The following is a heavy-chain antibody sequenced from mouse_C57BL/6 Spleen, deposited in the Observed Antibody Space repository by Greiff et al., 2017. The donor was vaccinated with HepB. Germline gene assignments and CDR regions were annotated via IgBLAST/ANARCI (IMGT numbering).Heavy chain of an antibody. D-gene: IGHD2-2*01. J-gene: IGHJ3*01. V-gene: IGHV1-42*01. CDR3: ARYGYDRFAY. Sequence: EVMLVESGPELVKPGASVKISCKASGYSFTGYYMNWVKQSPEKSLEWIGEINPSTGGTTYNQKFKAKATLTVDKSSSTAYMQLKSLTSEDSAVYYCARYGYDRFAYWGQGTLVTVSA. CDR2: INPSTGGT. CDR1: GYSFTGYY.